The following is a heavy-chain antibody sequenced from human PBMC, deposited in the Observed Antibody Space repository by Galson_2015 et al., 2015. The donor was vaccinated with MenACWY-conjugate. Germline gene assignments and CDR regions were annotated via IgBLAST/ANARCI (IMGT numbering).Heavy chain of an antibody. J-gene: IGHJ4*02. CDR3: ARGPMVRGSMNLTSPDY. CDR1: GGSFSGYY. V-gene: IGHV4-34*01. D-gene: IGHD3-10*01. CDR2: INHSGST. Sequence: ETLSLTCAVYGGSFSGYYWSWIRQPPGKGLEWIGEINHSGSTNYNPSLKSRVTISVDTSKNQFSLKLSSVTAADTAVYYCARGPMVRGSMNLTSPDYWGQGTLVTVSS.